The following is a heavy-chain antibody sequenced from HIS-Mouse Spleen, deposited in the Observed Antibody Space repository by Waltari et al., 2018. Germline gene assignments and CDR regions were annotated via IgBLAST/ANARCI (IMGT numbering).Heavy chain of an antibody. CDR2: SYYSGST. CDR3: AREIPYSSSWYDWYFDL. CDR1: GGSISSSSYY. D-gene: IGHD6-13*01. Sequence: QLQLQESGPGLVKPSETLSLTCTVSGGSISSSSYYWGWIRQPPGKGLAWIGSSYYSGSTYYNPPLRSRVTISVDPSKNQFSLKLSSVTAADTAVYYCAREIPYSSSWYDWYFDLWGRGTLVTVSS. J-gene: IGHJ2*01. V-gene: IGHV4-39*07.